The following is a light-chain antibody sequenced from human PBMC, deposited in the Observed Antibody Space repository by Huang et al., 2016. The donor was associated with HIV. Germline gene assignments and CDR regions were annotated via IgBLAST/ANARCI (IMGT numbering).Light chain of an antibody. CDR2: AAS. V-gene: IGKV1-39*01. J-gene: IGKJ2*01. CDR1: QSLSSY. Sequence: DIQMTQSPSSLSASVGDRDTITCRASQSLSSYLNWYQQKPGKAPKLLIYAASSLQSGVPSRFSGSGSGTDFTLTISSLQPEDFATDYCQQSYSTLRYTFGQGTKLEIK. CDR3: QQSYSTLRYT.